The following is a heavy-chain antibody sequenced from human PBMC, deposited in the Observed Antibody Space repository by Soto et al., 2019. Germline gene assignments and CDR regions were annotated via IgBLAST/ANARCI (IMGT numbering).Heavy chain of an antibody. V-gene: IGHV5-51*01. Sequence: GESLKISCKGSGYSFTSYWIGWVRQMPGKGLEWMGIIYPGDSDTRYSPSFQGQVTISADKSISTAYLQWSSLKASDTAMYYCARHSRGIVVVPAAITKTYYYYYMDVWGKGTTVTVSS. J-gene: IGHJ6*03. CDR2: IYPGDSDT. D-gene: IGHD2-2*02. CDR3: ARHSRGIVVVPAAITKTYYYYYMDV. CDR1: GYSFTSYW.